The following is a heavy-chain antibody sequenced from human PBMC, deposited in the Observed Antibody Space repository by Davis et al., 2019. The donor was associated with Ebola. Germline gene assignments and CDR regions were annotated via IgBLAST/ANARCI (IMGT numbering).Heavy chain of an antibody. CDR1: GFTFSSYA. CDR3: ARRPIPGYSSGWALDP. D-gene: IGHD6-19*01. CDR2: ISYDGSNK. V-gene: IGHV3-30-3*01. J-gene: IGHJ5*02. Sequence: LSLTCAAPGFTFSSYAMHWVRQAPGKGLEWVAVISYDGSNKYYADSVKGRFTISRDNSKNTLYLQMNSLRAEDTAVYYCARRPIPGYSSGWALDPWGQGTLVTVSS.